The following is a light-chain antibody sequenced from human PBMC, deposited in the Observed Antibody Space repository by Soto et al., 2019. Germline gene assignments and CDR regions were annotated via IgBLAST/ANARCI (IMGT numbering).Light chain of an antibody. CDR3: LSFDSSLSVV. V-gene: IGLV1-40*01. CDR1: SSNIGAGYD. J-gene: IGLJ2*01. CDR2: GNT. Sequence: SVLTQPPSVSGAPGQRVTISCTGSSSNIGAGYDVHWYQQPPGRAPKLLIYGNTNRPSGVPDRFSGSKSGTSASLAITGLQAEDEADYYCLSFDSSLSVVFGGGTKVTVL.